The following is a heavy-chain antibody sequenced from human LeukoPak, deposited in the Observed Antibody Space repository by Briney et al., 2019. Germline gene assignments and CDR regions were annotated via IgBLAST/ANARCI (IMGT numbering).Heavy chain of an antibody. CDR2: FDPEDGET. J-gene: IGHJ4*02. Sequence: ASVKVSCKVSGYTLTELSMHWVRQAPGKGLEWMGGFDPEDGETIYAQKFQGRVTMTEDTSTDTAYMELSSLRSEDTAVYYCATDPLGYYDSSGYSPLTGWGQGTLVTVSS. CDR1: GYTLTELS. D-gene: IGHD3-22*01. CDR3: ATDPLGYYDSSGYSPLTG. V-gene: IGHV1-24*01.